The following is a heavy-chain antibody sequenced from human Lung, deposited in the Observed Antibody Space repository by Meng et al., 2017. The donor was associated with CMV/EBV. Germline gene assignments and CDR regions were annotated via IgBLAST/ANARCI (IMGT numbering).Heavy chain of an antibody. V-gene: IGHV3-30*02. CDR2: IENDGSSK. CDR1: GFTFSRYG. D-gene: IGHD1-26*01. J-gene: IGHJ3*02. CDR3: VKFFRWDQPDDAFDI. Sequence: GGSLRLXCAASGFTFSRYGMDWVRQGPGKGLEWVTFIENDGSSKYYADSVKGRFTISRDNFKNTVHLQINSLRAEDTALYYCVKFFRWDQPDDAFDIWGHGTVVTVSS.